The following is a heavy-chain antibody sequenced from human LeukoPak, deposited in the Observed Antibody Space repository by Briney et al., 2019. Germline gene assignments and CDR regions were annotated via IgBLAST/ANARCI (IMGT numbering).Heavy chain of an antibody. CDR3: ASSIGV. J-gene: IGHJ4*02. V-gene: IGHV4-59*10. D-gene: IGHD2-8*01. CDR1: GGSFSDYY. Sequence: SETLSLTCAVYGGSFSDYYCSWIRQPAGKGLEWIGRIYTSGSTNYSPSLKSRVTISVDTSKNQFSLKLSSVTAADTAVYYCASSIGVWGQGTLVTVSS. CDR2: IYTSGST.